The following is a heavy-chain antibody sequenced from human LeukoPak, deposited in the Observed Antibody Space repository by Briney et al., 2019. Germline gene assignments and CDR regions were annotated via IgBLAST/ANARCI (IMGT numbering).Heavy chain of an antibody. D-gene: IGHD6-19*01. V-gene: IGHV4-59*01. CDR3: ARVSSRGWTDFDY. CDR1: GGSIGSYY. Sequence: SSETLSLTCTVSGGSIGSYYWSWIRQPPGKGLEWIGYIYYSGTTYYNPSLKSRVTISVDTSKNQFSLKLSSVTAADTAVYYCARVSSRGWTDFDYWGQGTLVTVSS. CDR2: IYYSGTT. J-gene: IGHJ4*02.